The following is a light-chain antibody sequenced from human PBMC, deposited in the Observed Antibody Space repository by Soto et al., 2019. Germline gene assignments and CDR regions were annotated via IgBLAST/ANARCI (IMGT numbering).Light chain of an antibody. Sequence: DIQMTQSPSSLSASVGARVTITCRASQGIRYNLGWYQQRPGKAPERLIYDTFTLASGVPSRFSGSGSGTEFTLTIASLQPEYVATYDCLQDQAYPWPFGQGTKVELK. V-gene: IGKV1-17*01. CDR2: DTF. J-gene: IGKJ1*01. CDR3: LQDQAYPWP. CDR1: QGIRYN.